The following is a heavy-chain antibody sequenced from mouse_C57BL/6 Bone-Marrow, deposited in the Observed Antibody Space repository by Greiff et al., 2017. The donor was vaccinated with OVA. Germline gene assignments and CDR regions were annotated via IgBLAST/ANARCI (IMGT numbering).Heavy chain of an antibody. D-gene: IGHD2-4*01. CDR1: GFAFSSSW. CDR3: ARRGPYEYDWYFDV. CDR2: IYPGGGDT. V-gene: IGHV1-82*01. Sequence: VQLQQSGPELVKPGASVKISCTASGFAFSSSWMNWVQQRPGTGLEWIGRIYPGGGDTNSYGKFKGKATLTADKSSSTADMQLSSRTSEDAAVYFWARRGPYEYDWYFDVWGTGTTVTVAT. J-gene: IGHJ1*03.